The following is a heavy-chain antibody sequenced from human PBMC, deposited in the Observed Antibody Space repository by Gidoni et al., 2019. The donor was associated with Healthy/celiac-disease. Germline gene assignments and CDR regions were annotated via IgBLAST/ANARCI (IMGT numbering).Heavy chain of an antibody. CDR3: ARVMSDYYYYGMDV. D-gene: IGHD3-3*01. Sequence: EVQLVESGGGLVQPGGSLRLSCAASGFTFSSYWMSWVRQAPGKGLGWVANIKQDGSEKYYVDSVKGRFTISRDNAKNSLYLQMNSLRAEDTAVYYCARVMSDYYYYGMDVWGQGTTVTVSS. CDR2: IKQDGSEK. J-gene: IGHJ6*02. V-gene: IGHV3-7*01. CDR1: GFTFSSYW.